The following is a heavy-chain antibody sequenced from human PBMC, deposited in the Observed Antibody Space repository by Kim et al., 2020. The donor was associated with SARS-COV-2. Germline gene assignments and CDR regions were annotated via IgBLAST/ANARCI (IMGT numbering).Heavy chain of an antibody. Sequence: SETLSLTCTVSGGSISNYYWTWIRQPPGKGLEWIGYIYYSGSTNYNPSLKSRVAISVDTSKNQFSLNLNSVTAADTAVYYCARDVGATNWFDPWGQGTLV. V-gene: IGHV4-59*01. D-gene: IGHD1-26*01. CDR2: IYYSGST. CDR1: GGSISNYY. J-gene: IGHJ5*02. CDR3: ARDVGATNWFDP.